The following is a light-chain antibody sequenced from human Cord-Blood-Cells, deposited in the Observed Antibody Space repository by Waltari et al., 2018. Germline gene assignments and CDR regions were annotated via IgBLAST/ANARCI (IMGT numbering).Light chain of an antibody. CDR1: QGISRY. V-gene: IGKV1-9*01. CDR3: QQLNSYPLT. Sequence: IQLTQSPSSLSASVGDRVTITCRASQGISRYLPWYQQKPGKAPKLLIYAASTLESGVPSRFSGSGSGTDFTLTISSLQPDDFATYYCQQLNSYPLTFGGGTKVEIK. CDR2: AAS. J-gene: IGKJ4*01.